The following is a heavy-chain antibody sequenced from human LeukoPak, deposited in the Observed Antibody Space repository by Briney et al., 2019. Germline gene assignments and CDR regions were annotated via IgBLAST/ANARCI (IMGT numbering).Heavy chain of an antibody. J-gene: IGHJ3*02. CDR2: IIPIFGTA. CDR3: ARSKQQLVLHDAFDI. CDR1: GGAFSSYA. Sequence: SVKVSCKASGGAFSSYAISWVRQAPGQGLEWMGGIIPIFGTANYAQKFQGRVTITADESTSTAYMELSSLRSEDTAVYYCARSKQQLVLHDAFDIWGQGTMVTVSS. D-gene: IGHD6-13*01. V-gene: IGHV1-69*13.